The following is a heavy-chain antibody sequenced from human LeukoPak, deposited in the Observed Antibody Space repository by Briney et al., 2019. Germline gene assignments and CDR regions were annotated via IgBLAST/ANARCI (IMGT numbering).Heavy chain of an antibody. CDR3: VRAIGLDFDF. CDR1: GFTFSSYW. CDR2: INSDGSST. V-gene: IGHV3-74*01. Sequence: GGSLRLSCAASGFTFSSYWMHWVRQAPGKGLVWVSRINSDGSSTTYADSVKGRFTISRDNAKNTLYLQMNSLRAEDTAMYYCVRAIGLDFDFWGQGTLVTVSS. J-gene: IGHJ4*02. D-gene: IGHD2/OR15-2a*01.